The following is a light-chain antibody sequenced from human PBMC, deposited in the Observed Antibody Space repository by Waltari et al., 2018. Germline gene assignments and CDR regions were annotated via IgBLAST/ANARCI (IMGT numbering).Light chain of an antibody. V-gene: IGLV3-1*01. CDR1: KLGDKY. CDR3: QAWDRSTGV. Sequence: SYELTQPPSVSVSPGQTASISCSGAKLGDKYVCWYQQKPGQSPVLVKYQDSKGASGIPEGCSGSKSGKTATLTISGTQAIDEADDYCQAWDRSTGVFGGGTKLTVL. CDR2: QDS. J-gene: IGLJ2*01.